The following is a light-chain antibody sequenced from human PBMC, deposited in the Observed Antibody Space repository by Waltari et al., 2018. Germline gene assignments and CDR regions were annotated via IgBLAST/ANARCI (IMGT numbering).Light chain of an antibody. CDR1: QSISTR. Sequence: DILLTPSPSTLSASQGDRVTLTCRASQSISTRLAWYQQKPGKAPKFLIYKTSNLESGVPARFSGSGSGTEFTLTISSLQPDDFATYYCQQYNVYSLTFGGGTKVEIK. CDR3: QQYNVYSLT. J-gene: IGKJ4*01. CDR2: KTS. V-gene: IGKV1-5*03.